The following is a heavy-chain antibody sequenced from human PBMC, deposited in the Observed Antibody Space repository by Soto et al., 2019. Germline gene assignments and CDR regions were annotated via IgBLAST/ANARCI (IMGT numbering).Heavy chain of an antibody. CDR2: ISYDGRNK. Sequence: QVQLVESGGGVVQPERSLRLSCAASGFTFSNYAMHWVRQASGKGPEWVAAISYDGRNKYYADSVKGRFTISRDNSKNTLDLQMNSLRAEDTAVYCCVYSNYDSIGLSLNRFHPWGQGTLVTVSS. D-gene: IGHD3-22*01. V-gene: IGHV3-30*03. CDR3: VYSNYDSIGLSLNRFHP. CDR1: GFTFSNYA. J-gene: IGHJ5*02.